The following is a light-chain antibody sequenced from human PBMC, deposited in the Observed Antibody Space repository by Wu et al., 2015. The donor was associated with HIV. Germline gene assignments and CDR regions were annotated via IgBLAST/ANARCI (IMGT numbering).Light chain of an antibody. J-gene: IGKJ2*01. V-gene: IGKV3-15*01. CDR3: QQYNDWPRHT. Sequence: IVMTQSSATLAVSPGERATLSCRASHSVRSNLAWYQQKPGQAPRPLIYDTSTRATGVPGRFSARGSGTEFTLTISSMQSEDFAVYYCQQYNDWPRHTFGQGTKVEIK. CDR2: DTS. CDR1: HSVRSN.